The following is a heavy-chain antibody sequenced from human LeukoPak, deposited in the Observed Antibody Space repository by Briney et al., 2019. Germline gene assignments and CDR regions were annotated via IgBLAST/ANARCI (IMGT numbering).Heavy chain of an antibody. CDR2: IIPIFGTA. Sequence: SVKVSCKASGGTFSSYAISWVRQAPGHGLEWMGGIIPIFGTANYAQKFQGRVTITTDESTSTAYMELSSLRSEDAAVYYCARRTFGGLFDYWGQGTLVTVSS. CDR1: GGTFSSYA. D-gene: IGHD3-10*01. V-gene: IGHV1-69*05. CDR3: ARRTFGGLFDY. J-gene: IGHJ4*02.